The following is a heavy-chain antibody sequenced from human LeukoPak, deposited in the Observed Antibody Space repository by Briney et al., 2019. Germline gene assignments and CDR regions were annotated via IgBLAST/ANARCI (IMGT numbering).Heavy chain of an antibody. CDR1: GYTFTSYG. J-gene: IGHJ4*02. CDR2: ISAYNGNT. V-gene: IGHV1-18*01. CDR3: ARDLGSYDILTGYYRQPTPTAFDY. D-gene: IGHD3-9*01. Sequence: GASVKVSCKASGYTFTSYGISWVRQAPGQGLEWMGWISAYNGNTNYAQKLQGRVTMTTDTSTSTAYMELRSLRSDDTAVYYCARDLGSYDILTGYYRQPTPTAFDYWGQGTLVTVSS.